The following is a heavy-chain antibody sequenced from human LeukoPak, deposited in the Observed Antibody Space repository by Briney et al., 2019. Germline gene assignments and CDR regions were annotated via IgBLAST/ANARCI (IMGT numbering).Heavy chain of an antibody. Sequence: ASVTVSCKASGYTFTGYYMHWVRQAPGQGLEWMGWINPNSGGTNYAQKFQGRVTMTRDTSISTAYMELSRLRSDDTAVYCCATRSSSRQNNWFDPWGQGTLVTVSS. J-gene: IGHJ5*02. CDR3: ATRSSSRQNNWFDP. V-gene: IGHV1-2*02. D-gene: IGHD2-2*01. CDR1: GYTFTGYY. CDR2: INPNSGGT.